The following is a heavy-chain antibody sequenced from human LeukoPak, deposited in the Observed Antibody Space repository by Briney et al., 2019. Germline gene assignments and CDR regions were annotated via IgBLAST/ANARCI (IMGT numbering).Heavy chain of an antibody. CDR3: AKDLVVGALDY. CDR1: GFTFSSYS. D-gene: IGHD1-26*01. V-gene: IGHV3-21*01. CDR2: ISSSSSYI. Sequence: KSGGSLRLSCAASGFTFSSYSMNWVRQAPGKGLEWVSSISSSSSYIYYADSVKGRFTISRDNAKNSLYLQMNSLRAEDTAVYYCAKDLVVGALDYWGQGTLVTVSS. J-gene: IGHJ4*02.